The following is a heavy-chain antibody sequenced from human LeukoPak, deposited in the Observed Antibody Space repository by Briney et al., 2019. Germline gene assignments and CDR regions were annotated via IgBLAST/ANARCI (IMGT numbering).Heavy chain of an antibody. J-gene: IGHJ4*03. V-gene: IGHV3-7*01. CDR1: GFTFNKYF. CDR3: ARARGYGDYTLSGPLGY. CDR2: IQEDGSEK. Sequence: PGGSLRLSCTAAGFTFNKYFMTWVRQAPGEGLEWVANIQEDGSEKNLLDSVKGRFTVSRDNAKNSLYPQMNSLRVEDTAVYYCARARGYGDYTLSGPLGYWGRGTLVTVSS. D-gene: IGHD4-17*01.